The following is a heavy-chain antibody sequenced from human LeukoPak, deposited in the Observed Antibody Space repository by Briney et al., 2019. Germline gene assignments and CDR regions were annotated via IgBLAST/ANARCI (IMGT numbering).Heavy chain of an antibody. V-gene: IGHV3-7*01. CDR1: GFTFSSSW. J-gene: IGHJ4*02. CDR2: IKEDGSKK. CDR3: ARDGDGRGEDFDY. Sequence: GGSLRLSCAASGFTFSSSWMSWVRQAPGKGLEWVANIKEDGSKKNHLDSVKGRFTISRDNAKNFLYLQMNSLRVEDTALYYCARDGDGRGEDFDYWGQGILVTVSS. D-gene: IGHD4-17*01.